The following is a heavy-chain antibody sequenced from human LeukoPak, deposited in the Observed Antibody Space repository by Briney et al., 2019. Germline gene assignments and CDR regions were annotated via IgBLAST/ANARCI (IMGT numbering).Heavy chain of an antibody. Sequence: GGSLRLSCAASGFTFSSYGMHWVRQAPGKGLEWVAVIWYDGSNKYYADSVKGRFTISRDNANNSLYLQMNDLRVEDTAVYYCARDSGPLFDPWGHGTLVTVSS. CDR2: IWYDGSNK. V-gene: IGHV3-33*01. J-gene: IGHJ5*02. CDR1: GFTFSSYG. CDR3: ARDSGPLFDP. D-gene: IGHD7-27*01.